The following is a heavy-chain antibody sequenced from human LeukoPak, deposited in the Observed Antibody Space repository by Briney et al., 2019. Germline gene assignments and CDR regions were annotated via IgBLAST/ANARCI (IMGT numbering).Heavy chain of an antibody. CDR2: ISAYNGNT. CDR1: GYTFTSYG. Sequence: GASVKVSCKASGYTFTSYGISWVRQAPGQGLEWMGWISAYNGNTNYAQKLQGRVTMTTDTSTSTVYMELSSLRSEDTAVYYGARERRLQDNWFDPWGQGTLVTVSS. J-gene: IGHJ5*02. CDR3: ARERRLQDNWFDP. D-gene: IGHD5-24*01. V-gene: IGHV1-18*01.